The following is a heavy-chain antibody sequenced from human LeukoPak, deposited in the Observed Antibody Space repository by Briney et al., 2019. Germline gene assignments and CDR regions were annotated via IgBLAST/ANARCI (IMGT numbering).Heavy chain of an antibody. J-gene: IGHJ5*02. CDR2: IYHSGST. CDR3: AREWWGSSSWFDP. Sequence: PSQTLSLTCAVSGGSISSGGYCWSWIRQPPGTGLEWIGYIYHSGSTYYNPSLKSRVTISVDRSKNQFSLKLSSVPAADTAVYYCAREWWGSSSWFDPWGQGTLVTVSS. CDR1: GGSISSGGYC. V-gene: IGHV4-30-2*01. D-gene: IGHD6-6*01.